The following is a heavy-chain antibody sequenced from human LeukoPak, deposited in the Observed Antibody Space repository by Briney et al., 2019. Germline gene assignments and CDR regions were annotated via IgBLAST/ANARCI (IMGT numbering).Heavy chain of an antibody. Sequence: SETLSLTCTVSGGSISSYYWSWIRQPPGKGLEWIGYIYYSGSTNYNPSLKSRVTISVDTSKNQFSLKLSSVTAADTAVYYCTRDLPYSSSWESIDYWGQGTLVTVSS. CDR3: TRDLPYSSSWESIDY. CDR2: IYYSGST. V-gene: IGHV4-59*12. CDR1: GGSISSYY. J-gene: IGHJ4*02. D-gene: IGHD6-13*01.